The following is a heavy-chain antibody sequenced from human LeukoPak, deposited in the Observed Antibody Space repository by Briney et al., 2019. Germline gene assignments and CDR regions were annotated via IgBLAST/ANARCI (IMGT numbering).Heavy chain of an antibody. CDR1: GFTFSSYS. Sequence: GGSLRLSCAASGFTFSSYSINWVRQAPGKGLEWVSYISSSSSTIYYADSVKGRFTITRDNAKNSLYLQMNSLRDEDTAVYYCARGPMYSSRFAGDYWGQGTLVTVSS. J-gene: IGHJ4*02. CDR3: ARGPMYSSRFAGDY. D-gene: IGHD6-13*01. V-gene: IGHV3-48*02. CDR2: ISSSSSTI.